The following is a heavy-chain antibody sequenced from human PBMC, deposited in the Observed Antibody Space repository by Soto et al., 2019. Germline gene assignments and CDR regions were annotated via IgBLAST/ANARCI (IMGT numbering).Heavy chain of an antibody. D-gene: IGHD2-15*01. V-gene: IGHV3-21*01. CDR2: ISSSSSYI. J-gene: IGHJ4*02. CDR1: GFTFSSYS. CDR3: ARGGGYCSDGSCPTPFDY. Sequence: EVQLVESGGGLVKPGGSLRLSCAASGFTFSSYSMNWVRQAPGKGLEWVSSISSSSSYIYYADSVKGRFTISRDNAKNSLYLQMNSLRAEDTAVYYCARGGGYCSDGSCPTPFDYWGQGTLVTVSS.